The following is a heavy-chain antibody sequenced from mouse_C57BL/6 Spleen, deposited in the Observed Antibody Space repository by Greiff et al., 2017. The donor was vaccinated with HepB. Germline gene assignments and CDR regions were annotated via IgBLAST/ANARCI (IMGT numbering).Heavy chain of an antibody. Sequence: VQLKESGPELVKPGASVKISCKASGYAFSSSWMNWVKQRPGKGLEWIGRIYPGDGDTNYNGKFKGKATLTADKSSSAAYMQRSSLTSEDSAVYFSAAPTMATTWYFDVWGTGTTVPVSS. V-gene: IGHV1-82*01. CDR3: AAPTMATTWYFDV. D-gene: IGHD2-9*01. J-gene: IGHJ1*03. CDR1: GYAFSSSW. CDR2: IYPGDGDT.